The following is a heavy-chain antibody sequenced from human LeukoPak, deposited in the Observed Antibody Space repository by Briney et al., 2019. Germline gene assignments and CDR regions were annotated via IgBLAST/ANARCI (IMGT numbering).Heavy chain of an antibody. J-gene: IGHJ6*03. D-gene: IGHD2-8*02. CDR1: GFTFRNYG. CDR2: IWSDGNNR. CDR3: AKDPGASVSGFYMDV. Sequence: PGGSLRLSCGTSGFTFRNYGMHWVRQATGKGLEWVSFIWSDGNNRFYADSVKGRFTISRDNSKKMLYLQMDTLRAEDTALYYCAKDPGASVSGFYMDVWGKGTTVIVSS. V-gene: IGHV3-30*02.